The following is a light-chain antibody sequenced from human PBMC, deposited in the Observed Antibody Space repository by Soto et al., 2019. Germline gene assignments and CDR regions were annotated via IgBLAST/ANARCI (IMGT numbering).Light chain of an antibody. CDR1: QSVSSN. Sequence: EIVMTQSPATLSVSPGERATLSCRASQSVSSNLAWYQQKPGQAPRLLIYGASTRATGIPARCSGSGSGTEFTLTISSLQSEDFAVYYCQQYNNWPPYTFGQGTKLESK. CDR3: QQYNNWPPYT. CDR2: GAS. V-gene: IGKV3-15*01. J-gene: IGKJ2*01.